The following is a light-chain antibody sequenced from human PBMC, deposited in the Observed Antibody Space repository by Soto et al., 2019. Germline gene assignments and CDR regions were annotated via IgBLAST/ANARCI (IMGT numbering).Light chain of an antibody. J-gene: IGLJ3*02. CDR3: CSYAVSSTLWV. CDR1: TSNIGNNY. V-gene: IGLV1-47*01. CDR2: RNN. Sequence: QSVLTQPPSASGTPGQRVTISCSGSTSNIGNNYVYWYQQLPGTAPRLLIFRNNQRPSGVPDRFSGSKSGSTASLTISGLQDEDEADYYCCSYAVSSTLWVFGGGTKLTVL.